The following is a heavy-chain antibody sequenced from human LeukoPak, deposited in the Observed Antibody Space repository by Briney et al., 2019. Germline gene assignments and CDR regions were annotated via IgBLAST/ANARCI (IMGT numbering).Heavy chain of an antibody. CDR2: INPSGGST. CDR1: GYTFTSYY. V-gene: IGHV1-46*01. J-gene: IGHJ4*02. D-gene: IGHD3-22*01. CDR3: AREYYDSSGYYFYVDY. Sequence: ASVKVSCKASGYTFTSYYMHCVRQAPGQGLEWMGLINPSGGSTSYAQKFQGRVTMTRDTSTSTVYMELSSLRSEDTAVYYCAREYYDSSGYYFYVDYWGQGTLVTVSS.